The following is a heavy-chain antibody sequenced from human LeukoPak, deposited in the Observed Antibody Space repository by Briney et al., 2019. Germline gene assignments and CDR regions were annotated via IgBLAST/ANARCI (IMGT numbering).Heavy chain of an antibody. V-gene: IGHV3-30*02. D-gene: IGHD3-10*01. Sequence: GGSLRLSCAASGFTFSSYGMHWVRQAPGKGLEWVAFIRYDGSNKYYADSVKGRFTISRDNSKNTLYLQMNSLRAEDTAVYYCAKDQINFVGSSAGFDYWGQGTLVTVSS. CDR1: GFTFSSYG. CDR3: AKDQINFVGSSAGFDY. J-gene: IGHJ4*02. CDR2: IRYDGSNK.